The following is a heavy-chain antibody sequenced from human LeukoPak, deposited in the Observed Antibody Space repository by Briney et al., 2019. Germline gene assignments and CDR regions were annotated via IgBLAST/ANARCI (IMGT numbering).Heavy chain of an antibody. CDR1: GGSFSGYY. D-gene: IGHD6-19*01. CDR2: INHSGST. Sequence: SETLSLACAVYGGSFSGYYWSWIRQPPGKGLEWIGEINHSGSTNYNPSLKSRVTISVDTSKNQFSLKLSSVTAADTAVYYCARQRASSGYFWGQGTLVTVSS. J-gene: IGHJ4*02. CDR3: ARQRASSGYF. V-gene: IGHV4-34*01.